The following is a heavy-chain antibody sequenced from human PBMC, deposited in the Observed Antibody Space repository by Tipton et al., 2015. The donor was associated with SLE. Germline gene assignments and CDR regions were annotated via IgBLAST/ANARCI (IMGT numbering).Heavy chain of an antibody. V-gene: IGHV4-38-2*01. D-gene: IGHD3-16*01. Sequence: LRLSCAVSGYSISSGYYWGWIRQPPGKGLEWIGSIYHSGSTYYNPSLKSRVTISVDTSKNQFSLKLSSVTAADTAVYYCAGAVTFGGVRVWFDPWGQGTLVTVSS. CDR3: AGAVTFGGVRVWFDP. CDR2: IYHSGST. J-gene: IGHJ5*02. CDR1: GYSISSGYY.